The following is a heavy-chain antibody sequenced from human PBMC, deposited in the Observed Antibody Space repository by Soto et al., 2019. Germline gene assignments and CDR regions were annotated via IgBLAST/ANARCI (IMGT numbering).Heavy chain of an antibody. D-gene: IGHD4-17*01. Sequence: EVQLLESGGGLVQPGGSLRLSCAASGFTFSSYAMSWVRQAPGKGLEWVSAISGSGGSTYYADSVKGRFTISRDNSKNTLYLQMNSLRAEDTAVYYCAKDQAYGDYYYYYYGMDVWGQGTTVTVS. V-gene: IGHV3-23*01. CDR3: AKDQAYGDYYYYYYGMDV. CDR2: ISGSGGST. J-gene: IGHJ6*02. CDR1: GFTFSSYA.